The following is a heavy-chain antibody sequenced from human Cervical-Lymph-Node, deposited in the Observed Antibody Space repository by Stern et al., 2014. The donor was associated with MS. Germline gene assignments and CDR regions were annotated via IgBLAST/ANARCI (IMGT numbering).Heavy chain of an antibody. J-gene: IGHJ3*02. Sequence: QLAQSGPEVKKPGTSVKVSCKASGFTFTSSAVQWVRQARGQRLEWIGWIVVGSGNTNYAQKFQERVTITRDMSTSTAYMELSSLRSEDTAVYYCAAEPNYYDSSGSDAFDIWGQGTMVTVSS. D-gene: IGHD3-22*01. V-gene: IGHV1-58*01. CDR1: GFTFTSSA. CDR2: IVVGSGNT. CDR3: AAEPNYYDSSGSDAFDI.